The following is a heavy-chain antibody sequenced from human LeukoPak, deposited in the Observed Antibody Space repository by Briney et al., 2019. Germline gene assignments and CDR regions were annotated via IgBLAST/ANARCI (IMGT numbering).Heavy chain of an antibody. CDR2: IGGSGGVT. Sequence: GGSLRLSCAASGFTFSTYALTWVRQAPGKGLEWVSTIGGSGGVTYYADSVKGRFTISRDNSKNTLYLQMNSLRAEDTAVYYCAKEGGWELLVSVSWGQGTLVTVSS. CDR3: AKEGGWELLVSVS. D-gene: IGHD1-26*01. J-gene: IGHJ5*02. CDR1: GFTFSTYA. V-gene: IGHV3-23*01.